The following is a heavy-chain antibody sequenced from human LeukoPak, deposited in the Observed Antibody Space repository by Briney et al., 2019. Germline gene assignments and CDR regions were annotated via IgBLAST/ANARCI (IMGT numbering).Heavy chain of an antibody. D-gene: IGHD3-9*01. V-gene: IGHV5-10-1*01. CDR2: IDPSDHYT. CDR1: GYNFTRYS. CDR3: ARPYYDIFTGSRDWYFDL. Sequence: GESLMISCKGSGYNFTRYSLSSVRQMTGKGLEWIGRIDPSDHYTNYSPSFQGHVTISADKSISTAYLQWSSLKASDNAMYYCARPYYDIFTGSRDWYFDLWGRGTLVTVSS. J-gene: IGHJ2*01.